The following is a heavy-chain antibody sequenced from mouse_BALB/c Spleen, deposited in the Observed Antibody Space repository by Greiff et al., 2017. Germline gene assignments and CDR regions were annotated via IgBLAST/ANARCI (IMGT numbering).Heavy chain of an antibody. CDR2: IYPGDGDT. CDR1: GYTFTSYW. D-gene: IGHD2-2*01. Sequence: VKLMESGAELARPGASVKLSCKASGYTFTSYWMQWVKQRPGQGLEWIGAIYPGDGDTRYTQKFKGKATLTADKSSSTAYMQLSSLASEDSAVYYCARFGYPYAMDYWGQGTSVTVSS. V-gene: IGHV1-87*01. CDR3: ARFGYPYAMDY. J-gene: IGHJ4*01.